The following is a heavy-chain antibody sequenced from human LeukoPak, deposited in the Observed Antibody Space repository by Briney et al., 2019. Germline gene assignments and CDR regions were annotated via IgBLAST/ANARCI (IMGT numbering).Heavy chain of an antibody. V-gene: IGHV6-1*01. CDR1: GDSVSNNNAA. Sequence: SQTLSLTFAISGDSVSNNNAAWNWIRQSPSRGLEWLGRTYYKSKWYNDYAVSVKSRITINPDTSKNQFSLQLNSVTPEDTAVYYCVRDGGYRLDYWGQGSLVTVSS. CDR3: VRDGGYRLDY. D-gene: IGHD5-18*01. CDR2: TYYKSKWYN. J-gene: IGHJ4*02.